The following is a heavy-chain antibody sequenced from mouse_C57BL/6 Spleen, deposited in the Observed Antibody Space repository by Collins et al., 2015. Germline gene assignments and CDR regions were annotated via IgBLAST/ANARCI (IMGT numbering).Heavy chain of an antibody. Sequence: KGKATLTADKSSSTAYMQLSSLTSVDSAVYFCARYNSYAMDYWGQGTSVTVSS. J-gene: IGHJ4*01. CDR3: ARYNSYAMDY. D-gene: IGHD4-1*02. V-gene: IGHV1-80*01.